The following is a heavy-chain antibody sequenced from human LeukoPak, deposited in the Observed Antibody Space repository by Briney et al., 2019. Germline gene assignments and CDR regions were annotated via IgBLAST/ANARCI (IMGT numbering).Heavy chain of an antibody. V-gene: IGHV1-18*01. CDR3: ARDKSDWNYPVGYYYYYMDV. Sequence: ASVKVSCKASGYTFTSYGISWVRQAPGQGLEWMGWISPYNGNTNYAQKLQGRVTMTTDTSTSTAYMELRSLRSDDTAVYYCARDKSDWNYPVGYYYYYMDVWGKGTTVTVSS. CDR1: GYTFTSYG. D-gene: IGHD1-7*01. CDR2: ISPYNGNT. J-gene: IGHJ6*03.